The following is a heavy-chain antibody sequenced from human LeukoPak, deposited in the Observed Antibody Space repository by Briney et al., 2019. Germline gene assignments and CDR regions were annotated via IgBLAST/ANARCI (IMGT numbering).Heavy chain of an antibody. CDR1: GGSISSYY. Sequence: TSETLSLTCTVSGGSISSYYWSWIRHPPGKGLEWIGEVHPYGHSNYNPSLESRVTISIDRSKNQLSLKIGSVTAADTAVYYCSRGRDQSKTGDFWGQGTLVTVSS. D-gene: IGHD5-24*01. CDR3: SRGRDQSKTGDF. CDR2: VHPYGHS. J-gene: IGHJ4*02. V-gene: IGHV4-34*01.